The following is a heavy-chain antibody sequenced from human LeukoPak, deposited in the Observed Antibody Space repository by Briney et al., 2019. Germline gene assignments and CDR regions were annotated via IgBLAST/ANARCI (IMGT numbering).Heavy chain of an antibody. CDR1: GFTFSSYA. Sequence: PGGSLRLSCAASGFTFSSYAMHWVRQAPGKGLEWVAVISYDGSNKYYADSVKGRFTISRDNSKNTLYLQMNSLRAEDTAVYYCARDSDYGDWSPEVPGSHDAFDIWGQGTMVTVSS. D-gene: IGHD4-17*01. CDR3: ARDSDYGDWSPEVPGSHDAFDI. J-gene: IGHJ3*02. V-gene: IGHV3-30*04. CDR2: ISYDGSNK.